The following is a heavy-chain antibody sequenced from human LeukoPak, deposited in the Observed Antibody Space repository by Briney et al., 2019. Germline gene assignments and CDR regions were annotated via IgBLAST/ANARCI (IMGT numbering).Heavy chain of an antibody. D-gene: IGHD3-22*01. CDR3: AKDLAGYYYFSGQNDY. V-gene: IGHV3-23*01. Sequence: PGRSLRLSCAASGFTFSSYAMSWVRQAPGKGLEWVSAISGSGGSTYYADSVKGRFTISRDNSKNTLYLQMNSLRAEDTAVYYCAKDLAGYYYFSGQNDYWGQGTLVTVSS. CDR1: GFTFSSYA. J-gene: IGHJ4*02. CDR2: ISGSGGST.